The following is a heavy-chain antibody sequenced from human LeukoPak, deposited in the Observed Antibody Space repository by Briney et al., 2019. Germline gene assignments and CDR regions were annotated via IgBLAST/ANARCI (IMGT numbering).Heavy chain of an antibody. J-gene: IGHJ4*02. CDR1: GGSISSGGYS. Sequence: SETLSLTCAVSGGSISSGGYSWSWIRQPPGKGLEWIGYIYYSGSTYYNPSLKSRVTISVDTSKNQFSLKLSSVTAADTAVYYCARGRDSYGHFDYWGQGTLVTVSS. D-gene: IGHD5-18*01. CDR2: IYYSGST. V-gene: IGHV4-30-4*07. CDR3: ARGRDSYGHFDY.